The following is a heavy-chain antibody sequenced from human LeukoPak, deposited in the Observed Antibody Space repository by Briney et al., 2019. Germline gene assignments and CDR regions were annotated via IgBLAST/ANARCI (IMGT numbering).Heavy chain of an antibody. J-gene: IGHJ4*02. Sequence: ASVKVSCKASGYTFTGYYMHWVRQAPGQGLEWMGWINPNSGGTNYAQKFQGRVTMTRDTSISSACMELSRLRSDDTAVYYCARDPGSSGYYSWYFDYWGQGTLVTVSS. CDR1: GYTFTGYY. D-gene: IGHD3-22*01. V-gene: IGHV1-2*02. CDR2: INPNSGGT. CDR3: ARDPGSSGYYSWYFDY.